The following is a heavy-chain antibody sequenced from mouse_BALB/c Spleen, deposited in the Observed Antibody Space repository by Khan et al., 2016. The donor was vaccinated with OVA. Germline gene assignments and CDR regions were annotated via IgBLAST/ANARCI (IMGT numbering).Heavy chain of an antibody. CDR1: GYTFTSYY. J-gene: IGHJ3*01. CDR2: INPSNGGT. D-gene: IGHD2-2*01. V-gene: IGHV1S81*02. CDR3: TRSGYGSFAY. Sequence: VQLQQSGAELVKPAASVKLSCKASGYTFTSYYMYWVKQRPGQGLEWIGEINPSNGGTNFNEKFKSQATLTVDKSSSTAYMQLSSLTSEDSAVYYCTRSGYGSFAYWGQGTLVTVSA.